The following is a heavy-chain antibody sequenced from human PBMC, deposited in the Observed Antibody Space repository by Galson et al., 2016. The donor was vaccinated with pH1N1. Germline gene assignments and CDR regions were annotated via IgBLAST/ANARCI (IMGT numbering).Heavy chain of an antibody. V-gene: IGHV1-8*01. Sequence: SVKVSCKASGYTFIDYDINWVRQGTGQGLEWMGWMNPNNDNTGYAQKFQGRVTVTRNTSISTAYMELSSLRSEDTAVYYCARGGYCSGGSCYDVFDYWGQGTLVTVS. CDR3: ARGGYCSGGSCYDVFDY. D-gene: IGHD2-15*01. J-gene: IGHJ4*02. CDR1: GYTFIDYD. CDR2: MNPNNDNT.